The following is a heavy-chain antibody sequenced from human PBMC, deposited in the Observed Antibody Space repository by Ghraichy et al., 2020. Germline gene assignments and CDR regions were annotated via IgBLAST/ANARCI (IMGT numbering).Heavy chain of an antibody. V-gene: IGHV3-30*03. CDR1: GFTFNTYE. CDR3: ARFFSGSSGDGFDL. Sequence: LSLTCAASGFTFNTYEMHWVRQAPGKGLEWGSVISYDGGHKFYADSLKDRFTISRDNSRNTLYVEMNNLRGEDTAGYYCARFFSGSSGDGFDLWGQGTLVTVSS. CDR2: ISYDGGHK. J-gene: IGHJ4*02. D-gene: IGHD1-26*01.